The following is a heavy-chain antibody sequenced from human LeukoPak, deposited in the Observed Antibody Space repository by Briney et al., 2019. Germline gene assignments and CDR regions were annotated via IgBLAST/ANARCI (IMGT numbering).Heavy chain of an antibody. J-gene: IGHJ4*02. CDR1: GFTFSSYE. D-gene: IGHD5-18*01. Sequence: GGSLRLSCAASGFTFSSYEMNWVRQAPGKGLEWVSYISSSGSTIYYADSVKGRFTISRGNAKNSLYLQMNSLRAEDTAVYYCARDQYGYSYGYDYFDYWGQGTLVTVSS. V-gene: IGHV3-48*03. CDR3: ARDQYGYSYGYDYFDY. CDR2: ISSSGSTI.